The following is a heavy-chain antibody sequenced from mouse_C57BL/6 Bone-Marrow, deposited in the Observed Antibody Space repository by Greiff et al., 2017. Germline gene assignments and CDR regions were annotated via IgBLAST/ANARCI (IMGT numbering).Heavy chain of an antibody. CDR1: GFTFSSYA. CDR2: ISDGGSYT. V-gene: IGHV5-4*01. J-gene: IGHJ1*03. D-gene: IGHD1-1*01. Sequence: EVQGVESGGGLVKPGGSLKLSCAASGFTFSSYAMSWVRQTPEKRLEWVATISDGGSYTYYPANVKGRFTISRDNAKNNLYLQMSHLKSEDTAMYYCARGGTLVVPAYWYFDVWGTGTTVTVSS. CDR3: ARGGTLVVPAYWYFDV.